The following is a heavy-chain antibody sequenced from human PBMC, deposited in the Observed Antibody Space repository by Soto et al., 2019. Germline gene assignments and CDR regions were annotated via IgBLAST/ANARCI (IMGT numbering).Heavy chain of an antibody. CDR2: INGDGSDT. V-gene: IGHV3-74*01. Sequence: EAQLVESGGVLVQPGGSLRLSCAASGFTFSTYWMHWVRQAPGKGLVWVSRINGDGSDTVYADSVKGRFTISRDNAKNTLYLQMNSLRAEDTAVYYCTRSITGFSYADSWGRGTLVTVSS. CDR1: GFTFSTYW. CDR3: TRSITGFSYADS. D-gene: IGHD2-2*01. J-gene: IGHJ4*02.